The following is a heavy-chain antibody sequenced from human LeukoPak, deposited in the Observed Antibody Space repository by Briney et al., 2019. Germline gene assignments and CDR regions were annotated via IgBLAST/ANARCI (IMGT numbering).Heavy chain of an antibody. Sequence: PSETLSLTCAVSGGSISSSNWWSWVRQPPGKGLEWIGEIYHSGSTNYNPSLKSRVTISVDKSKNQFSLKLSSVTAADTAVYYCARVADYYDSQGSHAFDIWGQGTMVTVSS. V-gene: IGHV4-4*02. CDR2: IYHSGST. D-gene: IGHD3-22*01. CDR1: GGSISSSNW. CDR3: ARVADYYDSQGSHAFDI. J-gene: IGHJ3*02.